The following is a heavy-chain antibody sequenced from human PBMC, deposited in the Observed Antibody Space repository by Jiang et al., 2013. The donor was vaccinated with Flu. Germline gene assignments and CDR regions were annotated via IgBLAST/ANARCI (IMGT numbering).Heavy chain of an antibody. Sequence: QTLSLTCAISGDSVSSNSAAWNWIRQSPSRGLEWLGRTYYRSKWYNDYAVSVKSRITINPDTSKNQFSLQLNSVTPEDTAVYYCARTYSSSWYLVYYFDYWGQGTLVTVSS. CDR3: ARTYSSSWYLVYYFDY. D-gene: IGHD6-13*01. CDR1: GDSVSSNSAA. CDR2: TYYRSKWYN. V-gene: IGHV6-1*01. J-gene: IGHJ4*02.